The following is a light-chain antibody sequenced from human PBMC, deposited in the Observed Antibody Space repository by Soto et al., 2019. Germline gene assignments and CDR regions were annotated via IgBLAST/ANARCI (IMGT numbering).Light chain of an antibody. Sequence: EIVLTSSPGTLSLSPGGRATLSCRASHTVSSTYLAWYQEKHGQAPRLLVYGASIRATVIPDRFSGSGFGKDLTLTIIGLEPEDFAVYYCQQYGSSSTFGQGTKLEIK. CDR3: QQYGSSST. CDR2: GAS. CDR1: HTVSSTY. J-gene: IGKJ2*01. V-gene: IGKV3-20*01.